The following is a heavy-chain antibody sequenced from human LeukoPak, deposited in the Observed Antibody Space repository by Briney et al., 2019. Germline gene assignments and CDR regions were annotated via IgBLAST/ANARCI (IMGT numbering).Heavy chain of an antibody. Sequence: PGGSLRLSCAASGFRFTDYAMSWVRQAPGKGLQWVSGISDSGGSSYYTDSVKGRFTISRDNSKNTLYLHMNSLRAEDTAVYYCAKDRRIAAAYLFDYWGQGTLVSVSS. CDR3: AKDRRIAAAYLFDY. V-gene: IGHV3-23*01. CDR2: ISDSGGSS. CDR1: GFRFTDYA. D-gene: IGHD6-13*01. J-gene: IGHJ4*02.